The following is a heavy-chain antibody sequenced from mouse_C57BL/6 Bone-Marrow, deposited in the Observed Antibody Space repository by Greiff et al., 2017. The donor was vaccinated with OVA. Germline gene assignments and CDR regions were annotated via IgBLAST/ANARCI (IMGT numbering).Heavy chain of an antibody. D-gene: IGHD1-1*01. CDR3: ADDGSRVYLHY. J-gene: IGHJ2*01. V-gene: IGHV1-59*01. CDR2: IAPSDSYI. Sequence: QVQLQQSGAELVRPGTSVKLSCKASGYTFTNYWMHWVKQRPGQGLEWIGVIAPSDSYIKYNQKFQGRATLTVDTSSSTAYMHLSSLTSGDTAVYYWADDGSRVYLHYWGQGTALTVTS. CDR1: GYTFTNYW.